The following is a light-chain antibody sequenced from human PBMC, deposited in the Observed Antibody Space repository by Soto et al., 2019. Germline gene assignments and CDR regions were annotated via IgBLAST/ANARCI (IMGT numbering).Light chain of an antibody. V-gene: IGLV2-14*01. J-gene: IGLJ2*01. Sequence: QSVLTQPASVSGSPGQSVTISCTGTSSDVGGYNYVSWYQQHPGKGPKLMIYDVSNRPSGVSNRFSGSKSGNTASLTICGLQAEDEADYYCSSYTSSSTLVVFGGGTKLTVL. CDR2: DVS. CDR3: SSYTSSSTLVV. CDR1: SSDVGGYNY.